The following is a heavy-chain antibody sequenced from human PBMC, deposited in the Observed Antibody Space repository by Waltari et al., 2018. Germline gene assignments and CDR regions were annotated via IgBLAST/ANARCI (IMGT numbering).Heavy chain of an antibody. V-gene: IGHV3-7*01. CDR3: ARDDSSSGSYDAFDI. CDR1: GLRFRHSW. CDR2: IKGDGSRK. J-gene: IGHJ3*02. D-gene: IGHD3-22*01. Sequence: EVQLVESGGGLVQPGGSLRLSWAASGLRFRHSWMGWVRQAPGKGLEWVADIKGDGSRKYYLDSVRGRFSISRDNTKNSVDLQMNSLRAEDTAVYYCARDDSSSGSYDAFDIWGQGTMVAVSS.